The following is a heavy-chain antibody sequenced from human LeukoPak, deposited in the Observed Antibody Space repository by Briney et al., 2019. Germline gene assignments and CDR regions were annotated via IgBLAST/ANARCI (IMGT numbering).Heavy chain of an antibody. D-gene: IGHD3-10*01. CDR3: ATLGGYYYGSGSSHHVTNDAFDI. Sequence: PGGSLRLSCAASGFTFSSYAMSWVRQAPGKGLEWVSAISGSGGSTYYADSVKGRFTISRDNSKNTPYLQMNSLRAEDTAVYYCATLGGYYYGSGSSHHVTNDAFDIWGQGTMVTVSS. V-gene: IGHV3-23*01. J-gene: IGHJ3*02. CDR1: GFTFSSYA. CDR2: ISGSGGST.